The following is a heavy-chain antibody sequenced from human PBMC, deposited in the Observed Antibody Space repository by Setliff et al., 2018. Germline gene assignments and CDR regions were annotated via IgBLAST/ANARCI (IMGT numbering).Heavy chain of an antibody. CDR1: GGPISSSSYY. V-gene: IGHV4-39*01. D-gene: IGHD1-26*01. CDR2: IYYSGST. J-gene: IGHJ4*02. Sequence: SETLSLTCTVSGGPISSSSYYWGWIRQPPGKGLEWIGSIYYSGSTYYNPSLKSRVTISVDTSKNQFSLKLSSVTAADTAVYYCARGPRYSGSYYVNYWGQGTLVTVSS. CDR3: ARGPRYSGSYYVNY.